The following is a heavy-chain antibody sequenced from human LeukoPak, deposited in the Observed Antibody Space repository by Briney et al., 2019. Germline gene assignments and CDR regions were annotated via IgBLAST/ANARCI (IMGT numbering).Heavy chain of an antibody. CDR1: GGSISSYY. CDR3: ARRYCSSTSCYTNNWFDP. CDR2: IYYSGST. Sequence: SETLSLTCTVSGGSISSYYWSWIRQPPGKGLEWIGYIYYSGSTDYNPSPKSRVTISVDTSKNQFSLKLSSVTAADTAVYYCARRYCSSTSCYTNNWFDPWGQGTLVTVSS. V-gene: IGHV4-59*08. J-gene: IGHJ5*02. D-gene: IGHD2-2*02.